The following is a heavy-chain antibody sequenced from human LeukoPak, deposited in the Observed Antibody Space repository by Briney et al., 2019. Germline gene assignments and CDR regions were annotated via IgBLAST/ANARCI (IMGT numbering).Heavy chain of an antibody. Sequence: SETLSLTCTVSGGSISSYYWSWIRQPPGKGLEWIGSIYYSGSTNYNPSLKSRVTISVDTSKNQFSLKLSSVTAADTAVYYCARDAPYCSGGSCYRYYYYMDVWGKGTTVTVSS. J-gene: IGHJ6*03. CDR3: ARDAPYCSGGSCYRYYYYMDV. CDR2: IYYSGST. CDR1: GGSISSYY. V-gene: IGHV4-59*01. D-gene: IGHD2-15*01.